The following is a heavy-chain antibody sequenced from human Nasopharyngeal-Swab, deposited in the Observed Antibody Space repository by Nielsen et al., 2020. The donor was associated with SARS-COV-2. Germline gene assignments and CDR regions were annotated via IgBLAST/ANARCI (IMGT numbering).Heavy chain of an antibody. CDR1: GGSISSYY. V-gene: IGHV4-59*01. J-gene: IGHJ6*02. CDR3: ASLLRSYCSGGSCYPNGMDV. CDR2: IYYSGST. D-gene: IGHD2-15*01. Sequence: SETLSLTCTVYGGSISSYYWSWIRQPPGKGLEWIGYIYYSGSTNYNPSLKSRVTISVDTSKNQFSLKLSSVTAADTAVYYCASLLRSYCSGGSCYPNGMDVWGQGTTVTVSS.